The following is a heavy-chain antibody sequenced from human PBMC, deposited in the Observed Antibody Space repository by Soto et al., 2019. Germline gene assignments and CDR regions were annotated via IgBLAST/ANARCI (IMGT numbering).Heavy chain of an antibody. D-gene: IGHD6-13*01. CDR3: ASYSSSWSRFDY. V-gene: IGHV4-31*11. Sequence: PSKTLSLTCAVYGGSLSGYYWSRIRQHPGKGLEWIGYIYYSGSTYYNPSLKSRVTISVDTSKNQFSLKLSSVTAADTAVYYCASYSSSWSRFDYWGQGTLVTVSS. J-gene: IGHJ4*02. CDR1: GGSLSGYY. CDR2: IYYSGST.